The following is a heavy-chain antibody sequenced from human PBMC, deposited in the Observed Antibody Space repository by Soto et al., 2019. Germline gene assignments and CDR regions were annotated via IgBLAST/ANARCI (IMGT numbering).Heavy chain of an antibody. J-gene: IGHJ3*02. V-gene: IGHV1-69*12. Sequence: QVQLVQSGAEVKKPGSSVKVSCKASGGTFSSYAISWVRQAPGQGLEWMGGIIPIFGTANYAQKFQGRVTITADESTSTAYMELSRLRSEDTAVYYCAREHYYDSSGYVDAFDIWGQGTMVTVSS. CDR2: IIPIFGTA. CDR3: AREHYYDSSGYVDAFDI. CDR1: GGTFSSYA. D-gene: IGHD3-22*01.